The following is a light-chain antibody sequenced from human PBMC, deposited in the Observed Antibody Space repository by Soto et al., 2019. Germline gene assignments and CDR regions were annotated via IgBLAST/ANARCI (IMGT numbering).Light chain of an antibody. CDR2: DVS. Sequence: QSALTQPASVSGSPGQSITISCTGTSSDIGGYNYVSWYQQHPGKAPKLIISDVSNRPSGVSNRFSGSKSGNTASLTISGLQAEDEADYYCSSYTSSITRVFGRGTKLTVL. CDR3: SSYTSSITRV. CDR1: SSDIGGYNY. J-gene: IGLJ2*01. V-gene: IGLV2-14*03.